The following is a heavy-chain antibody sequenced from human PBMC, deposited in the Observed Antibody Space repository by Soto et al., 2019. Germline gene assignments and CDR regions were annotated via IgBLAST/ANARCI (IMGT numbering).Heavy chain of an antibody. J-gene: IGHJ3*01. CDR1: GGSISSGDYY. CDR2: IYYSGST. D-gene: IGHD2-2*01. CDR3: VRGDPGACSSTSCSDAFDL. V-gene: IGHV4-30-4*01. Sequence: QVQLHESGPGLVKPSQTLSLTCTVSGGSISSGDYYWNWIRQPPGKGLEWIGSIYYSGSTYYSPSLKRRVAISGGTSKSQFSLKLTSVTAADTAVYYCVRGDPGACSSTSCSDAFDLWGRGTMVAVSS.